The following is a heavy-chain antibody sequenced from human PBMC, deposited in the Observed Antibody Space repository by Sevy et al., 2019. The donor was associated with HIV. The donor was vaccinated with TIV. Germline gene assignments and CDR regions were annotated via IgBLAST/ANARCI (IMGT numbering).Heavy chain of an antibody. Sequence: GGSLRLSCAASGFTFSDHYVDWVRQAPGKGLEWVGRIRNRPNTYTTEYAASVEGRFTISRDDSKNSLYLQMNSLKTEDSTVYYCVRGPNCGVGGCLRISTYCLVVWGKGATVTVSS. V-gene: IGHV3-72*01. CDR3: VRGPNCGVGGCLRISTYCLVV. J-gene: IGHJ6*03. D-gene: IGHD2-21*01. CDR2: IRNRPNTYTT. CDR1: GFTFSDHY.